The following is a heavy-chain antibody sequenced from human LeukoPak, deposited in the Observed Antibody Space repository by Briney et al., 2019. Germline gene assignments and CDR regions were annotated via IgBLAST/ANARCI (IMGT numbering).Heavy chain of an antibody. CDR1: GFTFSSSA. CDR2: ISASGGST. CDR3: VRDTGRSYAEAFDI. J-gene: IGHJ3*02. D-gene: IGHD1-26*01. Sequence: TGGSLRLSCAASGFTFSSSAMSWVRQVPGKGLEWVSGISASGGSTYYADSVRGRFTISRDNSKNTLYVQMNSLRDEDTAVYYCVRDTGRSYAEAFDIWGQGTMVTVSS. V-gene: IGHV3-23*01.